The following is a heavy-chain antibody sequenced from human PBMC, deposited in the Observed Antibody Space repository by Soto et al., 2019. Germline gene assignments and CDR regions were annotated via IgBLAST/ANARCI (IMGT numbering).Heavy chain of an antibody. Sequence: QVLLAQSGAEVKKPGDSVRVFCKTYGSTFSDYFLHWVGQAPGQGPEWMGFVNPKRGGPAYAKQFLGRVTMSRYTSINTVHMDLNWLTSDYMSVNYCARDSGAPGRFWYFDIWGGVTLVTVSS. CDR2: VNPKRGGP. J-gene: IGHJ2*01. CDR1: GSTFSDYF. CDR3: ARDSGAPGRFWYFDI. D-gene: IGHD3-16*01. V-gene: IGHV1-2*02.